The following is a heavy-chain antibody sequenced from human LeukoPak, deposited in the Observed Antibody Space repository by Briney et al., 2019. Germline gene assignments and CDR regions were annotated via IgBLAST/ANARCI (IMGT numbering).Heavy chain of an antibody. CDR3: ASRKYFDWLLFDY. CDR1: GYTFTGYY. D-gene: IGHD3-9*01. CDR2: INPNSGGT. Sequence: GASVKLSCKASGYTFTGYYMHWVRQAPGQGLEWMGCINPNSGGTNYAQKFQGRVTMTRDKSISTAYMELSRLRSDDTAVYYCASRKYFDWLLFDYWGQGTLVTVSS. J-gene: IGHJ4*02. V-gene: IGHV1-2*02.